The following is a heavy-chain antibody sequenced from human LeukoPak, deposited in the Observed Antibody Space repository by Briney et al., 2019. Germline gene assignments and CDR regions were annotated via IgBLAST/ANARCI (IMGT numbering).Heavy chain of an antibody. D-gene: IGHD1-26*01. V-gene: IGHV3-74*01. J-gene: IGHJ3*02. CDR3: ARDENNSGTYYDAFDI. Sequence: GGSLRLSCVASGFSFSSYWMYWVRQAPGKGLVWVSRINSDGSSISYADSVKGRFTISRDNAKNSLYLQINSLRAEDAAVYYCARDENNSGTYYDAFDIWGQGTMVTVSS. CDR1: GFSFSSYW. CDR2: INSDGSSI.